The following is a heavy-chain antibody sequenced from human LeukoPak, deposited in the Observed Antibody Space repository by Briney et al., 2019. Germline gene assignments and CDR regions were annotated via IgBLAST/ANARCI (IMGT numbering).Heavy chain of an antibody. J-gene: IGHJ4*02. Sequence: KTGGSLRLSCAASGFTFSSYSMNWVRQAPGKGLEWVPSISSSSNYIYYADSVKGRFTISRDNAKNSLYLQMNSLRAEDTAVYYCSPGVVGDSSGFADYWGQGTLVTVSS. V-gene: IGHV3-21*01. CDR2: ISSSSNYI. CDR1: GFTFSSYS. CDR3: SPGVVGDSSGFADY. D-gene: IGHD3-22*01.